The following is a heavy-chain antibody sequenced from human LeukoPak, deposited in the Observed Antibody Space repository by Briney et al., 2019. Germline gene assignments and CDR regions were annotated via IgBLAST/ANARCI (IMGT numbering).Heavy chain of an antibody. CDR2: ISGSGSST. V-gene: IGHV3-23*01. CDR1: GFTFSSYA. Sequence: GGSLRLSCAASGFTFSSYAMSWVRQAPGKRLEWVSAISGSGSSTYYADSVKGRFTISRDNSKNTLYLQMNSLRAEDTAVYYCAKENYYYDSSGYYYGGHFDYWGQGTLVTVSS. CDR3: AKENYYYDSSGYYYGGHFDY. J-gene: IGHJ4*02. D-gene: IGHD3-22*01.